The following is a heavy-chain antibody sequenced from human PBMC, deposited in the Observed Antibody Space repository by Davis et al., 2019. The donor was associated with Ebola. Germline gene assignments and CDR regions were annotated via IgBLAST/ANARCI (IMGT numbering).Heavy chain of an antibody. D-gene: IGHD6-19*01. Sequence: GESLKISCAASGFTFSSYWMHWVRQAPGKGLVWVSRINSDGSSTSYADSVKGRFTISRDNAKNTLYLQMNSLGAEDTAVYYCARDSSGWTEYFQHWGQGTLVTVSS. CDR3: ARDSSGWTEYFQH. J-gene: IGHJ1*01. CDR2: INSDGSST. CDR1: GFTFSSYW. V-gene: IGHV3-74*01.